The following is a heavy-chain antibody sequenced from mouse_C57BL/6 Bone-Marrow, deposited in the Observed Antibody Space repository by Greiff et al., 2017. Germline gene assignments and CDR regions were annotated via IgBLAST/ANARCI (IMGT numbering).Heavy chain of an antibody. D-gene: IGHD2-12*01. J-gene: IGHJ4*01. V-gene: IGHV5-4*03. CDR1: GFTFSSYA. CDR3: ARNYKEYAMDY. CDR2: ISDGGSYT. Sequence: EVKLVESGGGLVKPGGSLKLSCAASGFTFSSYAMSWVRQTPEKRLEWVATISDGGSYTYYPDNVKGRFTISRDNAKNNLYLQMSHLKSEDTAMYYCARNYKEYAMDYWGQGTSVTVSS.